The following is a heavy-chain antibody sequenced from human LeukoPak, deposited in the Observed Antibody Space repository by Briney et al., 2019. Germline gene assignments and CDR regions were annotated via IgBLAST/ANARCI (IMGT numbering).Heavy chain of an antibody. CDR1: GFTFSRYG. CDR2: IAGRGVRT. V-gene: IGHV3-23*01. CDR3: PTGAHPVSSHYYFDS. D-gene: IGHD2-2*01. J-gene: IGHJ4*02. Sequence: GGSLRLSCAAPGFTFSRYGMSWVRQAPGKGLEWVSAIAGRGVRTYNGDSVKGRFTISRDTSKNTVYLQMNSLRGDDTAVYYCPTGAHPVSSHYYFDSWGQGALSPSPQ.